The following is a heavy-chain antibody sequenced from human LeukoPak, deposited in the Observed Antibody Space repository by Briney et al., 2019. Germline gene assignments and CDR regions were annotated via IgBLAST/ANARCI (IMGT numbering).Heavy chain of an antibody. J-gene: IGHJ6*02. CDR1: GFTFSDYY. CDR3: AREGQQLVPYYYYGMDV. V-gene: IGHV3-11*01. D-gene: IGHD6-6*01. CDR2: ISSSGSTI. Sequence: GGSLRLSCAASGFTFSDYYMSWIRQAPGKGLEWVSYISSSGSTIYYADSVKGRFTISRDNAKNSLYLQMNGLRAEDTAVYYCAREGQQLVPYYYYGMDVWGQGTTVTVSS.